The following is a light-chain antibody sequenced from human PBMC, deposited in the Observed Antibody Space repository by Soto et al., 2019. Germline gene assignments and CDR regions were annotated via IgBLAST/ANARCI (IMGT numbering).Light chain of an antibody. CDR3: QHSYSTPV. CDR2: AAS. CDR1: QSISSY. J-gene: IGKJ2*01. Sequence: DIQMTQSPSSLSASVGDRVTITCRASQSISSYLNWYQQKPGKAPKLLIYAASSLQSGVPSRFSGSGSGPDFTLTISSLQPEDFATYYCQHSYSTPVFGQGTKLEIK. V-gene: IGKV1-39*01.